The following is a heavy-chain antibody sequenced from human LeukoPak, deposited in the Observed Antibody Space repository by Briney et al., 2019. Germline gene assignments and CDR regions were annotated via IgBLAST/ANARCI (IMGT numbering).Heavy chain of an antibody. J-gene: IGHJ6*02. V-gene: IGHV3-30-3*01. Sequence: GGSLRLSCAASGSTFSSYAMHWVRQAPGKGLEWVAVISYDGSNKYYADSVKGRFTISRDNSKNTLYLQMNSLRAEDTAVYYCAREVVAATQYYYYGMDVWGQGTTVTVSS. CDR3: AREVVAATQYYYYGMDV. CDR1: GSTFSSYA. D-gene: IGHD2-15*01. CDR2: ISYDGSNK.